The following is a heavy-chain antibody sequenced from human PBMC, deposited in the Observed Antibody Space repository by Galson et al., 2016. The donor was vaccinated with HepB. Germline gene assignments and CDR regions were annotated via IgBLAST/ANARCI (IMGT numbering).Heavy chain of an antibody. D-gene: IGHD2-2*01. CDR1: GFSFDDYG. CDR2: ISWDSVGV. V-gene: IGHV3-9*01. Sequence: SLRLSCAASGFSFDDYGMDWVRQGPGKGLEWVAGISWDSVGVGYEDSVKDRFTISRDNAKNSLHLQMNSLRVEDTALYYCVKDRKYRCSSSTCYWEFDYWGQGTLVTVS. J-gene: IGHJ4*02. CDR3: VKDRKYRCSSSTCYWEFDY.